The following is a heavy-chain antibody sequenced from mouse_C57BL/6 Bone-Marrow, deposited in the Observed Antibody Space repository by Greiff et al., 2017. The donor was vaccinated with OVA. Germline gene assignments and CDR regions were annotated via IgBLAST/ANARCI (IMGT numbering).Heavy chain of an antibody. CDR1: GYTFTSYW. Sequence: EVKLVESGTVLARPGASVKMSCKTSGYTFTSYWMHWVKQRPGQGLEWIGAIYPGNSDTSYNQKFKGKAKLTAVTSASTAYMELSSLTNEDSAVYYCTRPTTVVAPPYAMDYWGQGTSVTVSS. J-gene: IGHJ4*01. V-gene: IGHV1-5*01. CDR2: IYPGNSDT. D-gene: IGHD1-1*01. CDR3: TRPTTVVAPPYAMDY.